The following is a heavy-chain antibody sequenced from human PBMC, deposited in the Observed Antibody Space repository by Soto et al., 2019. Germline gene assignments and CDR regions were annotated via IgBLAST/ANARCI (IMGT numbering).Heavy chain of an antibody. Sequence: QVQLQQWGAGLLKPSETLSLTCAVYGGSFSGYYWSWIRQPPGKGLEWIGEINHSGSTNYNPSIKSRVTISVDTSKNQFSLKLSSVTAADTAVYYCARGGGSGWYHFSYWGQGTLVTVSS. CDR2: INHSGST. CDR3: ARGGGSGWYHFSY. CDR1: GGSFSGYY. V-gene: IGHV4-34*01. J-gene: IGHJ4*02. D-gene: IGHD6-19*01.